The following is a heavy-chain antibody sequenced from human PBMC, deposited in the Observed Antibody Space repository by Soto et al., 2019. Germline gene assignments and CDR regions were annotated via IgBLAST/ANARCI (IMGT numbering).Heavy chain of an antibody. Sequence: QVQLVQSGAEVKKPGASVKVSCKASGYTFTSYGISWVRQAPGQGLEWMGWISAYNGNTNYAQKPQGSVTMPPATSTSTAYMELMSQRSADTAGYYCARGQGHYDYWGQGTLVTVSS. V-gene: IGHV1-18*01. CDR3: ARGQGHYDY. J-gene: IGHJ4*02. CDR2: ISAYNGNT. CDR1: GYTFTSYG.